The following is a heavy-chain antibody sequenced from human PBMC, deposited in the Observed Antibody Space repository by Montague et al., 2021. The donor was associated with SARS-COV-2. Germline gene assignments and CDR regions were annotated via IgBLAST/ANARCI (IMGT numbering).Heavy chain of an antibody. Sequence: SETLSLTCAVYGGSFSGYYWTWIRQPPGKGLEWIGEINHSGTTNYNFNPSLRSRVTISVDTSKSQFSLKLSSVTAADTGVYYCAVWDRQTLTLNGLSGKSASDYWGQGTLVTVSS. V-gene: IGHV4-34*01. D-gene: IGHD3-3*01. J-gene: IGHJ4*02. CDR3: AVWDRQTLTLNGLSGKSASDY. CDR1: GGSFSGYY. CDR2: INHSGTT.